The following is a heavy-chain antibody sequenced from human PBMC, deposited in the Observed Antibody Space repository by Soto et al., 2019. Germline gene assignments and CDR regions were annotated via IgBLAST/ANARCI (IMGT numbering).Heavy chain of an antibody. CDR2: INLDGSER. D-gene: IGHD4-17*01. CDR1: GFTFSTHW. Sequence: PGGSLRLSCAASGFTFSTHWMSWVRQAPGKGLQWVANINLDGSERYYLDSVKGRFTISRDNAKNSLYLQMNSLRAEDTAVYYCAKGGYDYGDYRDYYYGMDVWGQGTTVTVSS. J-gene: IGHJ6*02. CDR3: AKGGYDYGDYRDYYYGMDV. V-gene: IGHV3-7*02.